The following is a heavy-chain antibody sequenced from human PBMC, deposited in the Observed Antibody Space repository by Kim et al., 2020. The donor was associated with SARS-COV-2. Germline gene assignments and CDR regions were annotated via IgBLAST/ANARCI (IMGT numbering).Heavy chain of an antibody. V-gene: IGHV4-31*03. CDR1: GGSISNGGYY. J-gene: IGHJ4*02. Sequence: SETLSLTCTVSGGSISNGGYYWSWIRQHPGKGLEWIGYIYYSGSTYYNPSLKSRVTISVDTSKNQISLKLSSVTAADTAVYYCAREGVEQLWFDYWGQGTLVTVSS. D-gene: IGHD5-18*01. CDR2: IYYSGST. CDR3: AREGVEQLWFDY.